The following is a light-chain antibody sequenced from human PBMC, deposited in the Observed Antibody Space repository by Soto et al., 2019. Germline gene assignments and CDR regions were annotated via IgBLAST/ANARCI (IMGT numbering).Light chain of an antibody. Sequence: QSVLTQPPSASGTPGQRVTISCSGSSSDIESNTVTWYQQLPGTAPKLVIYSNYDRPSGVPDRFSGSTSGTSASLVIRGLQSEDEADYYCAAWDDILNGYVFGDGTKVTVL. J-gene: IGLJ1*01. CDR2: SNY. CDR3: AAWDDILNGYV. CDR1: SSDIESNT. V-gene: IGLV1-44*01.